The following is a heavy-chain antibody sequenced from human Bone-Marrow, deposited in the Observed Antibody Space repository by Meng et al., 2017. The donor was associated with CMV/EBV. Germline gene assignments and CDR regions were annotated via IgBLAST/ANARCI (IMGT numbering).Heavy chain of an antibody. J-gene: IGHJ6*02. Sequence: SQTLSLTCAVYGGSFSGYYWSWIRQPPGKGLEWIGEINHSGSTNYNPSLKSRVTISVDTSKNQFSLKLSSVTAADTAVYYCARDNVVWFGDPGGMDVWGQGTTVTVSS. CDR3: ARDNVVWFGDPGGMDV. V-gene: IGHV4-34*01. D-gene: IGHD3-10*01. CDR2: INHSGST. CDR1: GGSFSGYY.